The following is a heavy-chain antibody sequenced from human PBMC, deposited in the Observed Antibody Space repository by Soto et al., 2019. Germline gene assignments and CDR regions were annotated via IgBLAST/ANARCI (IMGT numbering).Heavy chain of an antibody. CDR1: GYNFIGYF. Sequence: ASVKVSCKASGYNFIGYFIHWVRQAPGQGPEWMGWINSNSGGTRYAEKFQGRVTMTRDASIRVVYLELSGLTSDDTAVYYCARDTPPLHSQSFDHWGQGALVTVSS. D-gene: IGHD2-15*01. CDR3: ARDTPPLHSQSFDH. V-gene: IGHV1-2*02. J-gene: IGHJ4*02. CDR2: INSNSGGT.